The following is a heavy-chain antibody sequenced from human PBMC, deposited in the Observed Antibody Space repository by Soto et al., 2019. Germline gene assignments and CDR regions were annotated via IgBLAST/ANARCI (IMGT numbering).Heavy chain of an antibody. D-gene: IGHD3-22*01. CDR1: GYTFTSYY. V-gene: IGHV1-46*03. J-gene: IGHJ6*02. CDR2: INPSGGST. CDR3: ARAAITMIVPAPMSWYYYGMDV. Sequence: ASVKVSCKASGYTFTSYYMHWVRQAPGQGLEWMGIINPSGGSTSYAQKFQGRVTMTRDTSTSTVYMELSSLRSEDTAVYYCARAAITMIVPAPMSWYYYGMDVWGQGTTVTVSS.